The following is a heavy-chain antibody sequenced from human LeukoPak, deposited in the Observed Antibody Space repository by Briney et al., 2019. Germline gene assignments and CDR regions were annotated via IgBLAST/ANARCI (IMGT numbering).Heavy chain of an antibody. CDR3: AHRSGWYPYYFDT. V-gene: IGHV3-53*01. Sequence: GGSLRLSCAASGFTVSSNYMSWVRQAPGKGLEWDSVIYSGGSTYYAGSVKGRFTIPRHNSKNPPYLQMNSLRAEHTAVYYCAHRSGWYPYYFDTWAQGPLVTAPS. CDR2: IYSGGST. J-gene: IGHJ4*02. D-gene: IGHD6-19*01. CDR1: GFTVSSNY.